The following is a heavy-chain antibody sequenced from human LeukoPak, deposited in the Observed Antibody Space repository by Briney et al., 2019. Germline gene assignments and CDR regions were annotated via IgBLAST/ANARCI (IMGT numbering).Heavy chain of an antibody. CDR2: ISAYNGNT. D-gene: IGHD3-3*01. J-gene: IGHJ4*02. CDR3: ARDYEDFWSGPNPYFDY. V-gene: IGHV1-18*01. CDR1: GYTFTSYG. Sequence: ASVKVSCKASGYTFTSYGISWVRQAPGQGLEWMGWISAYNGNTNYAQKLQGRVTMNTDTSTSTAYMELRSLRSDDTAVYYCARDYEDFWSGPNPYFDYWGQGTLVTVSS.